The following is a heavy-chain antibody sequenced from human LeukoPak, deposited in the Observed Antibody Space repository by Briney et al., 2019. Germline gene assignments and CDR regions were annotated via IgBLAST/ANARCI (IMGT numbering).Heavy chain of an antibody. CDR2: ISWNSGSI. CDR1: GFTFDDYA. J-gene: IGHJ3*02. D-gene: IGHD3-10*01. Sequence: PGRSLRLSCAASGFTFDDYAMHWVRQAPGKGLEWVSGISWNSGSIGYADSVKGRFTISRDSAKNSLYLQMNSLRAEDTALYYCAKDLLPKLLWFGEDAFDIWGQGTMVTVSS. CDR3: AKDLLPKLLWFGEDAFDI. V-gene: IGHV3-9*01.